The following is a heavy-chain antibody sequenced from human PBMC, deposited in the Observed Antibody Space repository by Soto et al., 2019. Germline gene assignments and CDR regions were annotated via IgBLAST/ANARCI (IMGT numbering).Heavy chain of an antibody. CDR3: AREITGMNAFDI. Sequence: GGSLRLSCAASGLIFSSYAMSWGRQAPGKGLEWVAVISYDVRYKFYADSVKGRFTISRDNSKNTLYLEMNSLRDEDTAVYYCAREITGMNAFDIWGQGTMVTVSS. CDR1: GLIFSSYA. CDR2: ISYDVRYK. J-gene: IGHJ3*02. V-gene: IGHV3-30*04. D-gene: IGHD3-16*01.